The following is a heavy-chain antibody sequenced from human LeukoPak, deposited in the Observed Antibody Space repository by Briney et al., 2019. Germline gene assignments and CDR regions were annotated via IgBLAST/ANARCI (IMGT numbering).Heavy chain of an antibody. CDR2: IIPIFGTA. V-gene: IGHV1-69*06. CDR1: GGTFSSYA. J-gene: IGHJ6*04. CDR3: ARITFPELWFGELSTNYGMDV. D-gene: IGHD3-10*01. Sequence: ASVKVSCKASGGTFSSYAISWVRQAPGQGLEWMGGIIPIFGTANYAQKSQGRVTITADKSTSTAYMELSSLRSEDTAVYYCARITFPELWFGELSTNYGMDVWGKGTTVTVSS.